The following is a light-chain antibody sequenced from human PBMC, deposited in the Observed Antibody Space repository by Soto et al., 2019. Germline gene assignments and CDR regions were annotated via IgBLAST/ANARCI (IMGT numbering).Light chain of an antibody. Sequence: EIVITQSPATLSVSPGERATLSCRASQTVADSLVWYQQKPGQPPRPLIKGASTRATGIPATFSGSGSGTEFTLTISSLQSEDFAVYYCQQYYDWPLTFGGGTKVEIK. CDR2: GAS. CDR1: QTVADS. J-gene: IGKJ4*01. V-gene: IGKV3-15*01. CDR3: QQYYDWPLT.